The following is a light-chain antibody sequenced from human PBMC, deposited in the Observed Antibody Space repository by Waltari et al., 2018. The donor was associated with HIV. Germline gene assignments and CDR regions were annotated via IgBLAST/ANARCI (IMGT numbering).Light chain of an antibody. V-gene: IGLV1-51*01. CDR1: SSNIRNNY. CDR3: GAWDSSLSAVV. J-gene: IGLJ1*01. Sequence: QSVLTQPPSVSAAPGQKVPISCSGSSSNIRNNYLSWYQQLPGTSPKLLIYDNNKRPSGIPDRFSGSKSGTSATLGITGLQTGDEADYYCGAWDSSLSAVVFGTGTKVTVL. CDR2: DNN.